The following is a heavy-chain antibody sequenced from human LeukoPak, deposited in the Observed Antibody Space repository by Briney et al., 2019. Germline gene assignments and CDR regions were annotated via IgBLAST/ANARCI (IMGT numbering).Heavy chain of an antibody. D-gene: IGHD3-16*01. V-gene: IGHV3-30*04. Sequence: GGSLRLSCAGSGFTFSSYAMHWVRQAPGKGLEWVAVIPYDGIKKYYGDSVKGRFTISRDNSKNTLYLQMNSLRTADTAIYYCAKGGNDFDYWGQGTLVTASS. CDR1: GFTFSSYA. J-gene: IGHJ4*02. CDR3: AKGGNDFDY. CDR2: IPYDGIKK.